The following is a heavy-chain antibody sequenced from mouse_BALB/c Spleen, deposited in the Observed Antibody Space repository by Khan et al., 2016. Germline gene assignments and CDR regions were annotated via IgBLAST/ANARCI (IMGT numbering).Heavy chain of an antibody. D-gene: IGHD1-1*01. CDR1: GYTFTNYG. V-gene: IGHV9-3-1*01. CDR2: ITTYSGES. J-gene: IGHJ1*01. Sequence: QIQLVQSGPELKKPGKTVKISCKASGYTFTNYGMNWVKQAPGKGLKWMGWITTYSGESTYAADFKGRFAFSLETSANTAYLQINNLKNEDTATSCCAGYRYCYGSGRYSDVWGAGTTVTVSS. CDR3: AGYRYCYGSGRYSDV.